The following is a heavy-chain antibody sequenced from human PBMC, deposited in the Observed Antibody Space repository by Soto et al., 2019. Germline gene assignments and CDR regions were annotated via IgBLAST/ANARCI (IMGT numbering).Heavy chain of an antibody. D-gene: IGHD3-22*01. CDR1: GGPITSYY. CDR3: ARDKYYDSTGNFDY. Sequence: SETLSLTCTVSGGPITSYYWSWIRQPPGKGLEWIGYIYHSGFTNYNPSLKSRVTISVDTSKNQFSLKLSSVTAADTAVYYCARDKYYDSTGNFDYWGPGTLVTVSS. CDR2: IYHSGFT. V-gene: IGHV4-59*01. J-gene: IGHJ4*02.